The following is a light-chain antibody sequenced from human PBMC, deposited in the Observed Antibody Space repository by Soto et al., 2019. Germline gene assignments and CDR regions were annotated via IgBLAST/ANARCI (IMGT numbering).Light chain of an antibody. CDR1: QSVSSY. CDR3: QQRSNWPLFT. Sequence: EIVLTQSPATLSLSPGERATLSCRASQSVSSYLAWYQQKPGQAPRLLIYDASNRATGIPARFSGSGSGTDFTLTISSLEPEDFAVYYCQQRSNWPLFTFGPGTKLDI. CDR2: DAS. V-gene: IGKV3-11*01. J-gene: IGKJ3*01.